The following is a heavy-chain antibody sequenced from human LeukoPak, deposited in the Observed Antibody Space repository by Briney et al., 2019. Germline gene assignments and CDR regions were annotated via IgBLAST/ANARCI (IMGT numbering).Heavy chain of an antibody. V-gene: IGHV4-34*01. D-gene: IGHD3-10*01. CDR3: TSHPTNSLWFGESHGYYFDY. CDR1: GGSFSGYY. CDR2: INHSGST. Sequence: PSETLSLTCAVYGGSFSGYYWSWIRQPPGKGLEWIGEINHSGSTNYNPSLKSRVTISVDTSKNQFSLKLSSVTAADTAVYYCTSHPTNSLWFGESHGYYFDYWGQGTLVTVSS. J-gene: IGHJ4*02.